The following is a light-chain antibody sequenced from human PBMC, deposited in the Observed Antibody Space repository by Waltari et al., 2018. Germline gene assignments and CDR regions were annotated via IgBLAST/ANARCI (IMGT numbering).Light chain of an antibody. Sequence: QSALTQPPSAAGSPGQSVTISCTGTRADVGGHNYVSWYQQHPGEAPKLVIFEVTKRPSGVPDRFSGSKSGNTASLTVSGLQADDEAYYYCSSYVGRNNVIFGGGTKLTVL. J-gene: IGLJ2*01. V-gene: IGLV2-8*01. CDR1: RADVGGHNY. CDR2: EVT. CDR3: SSYVGRNNVI.